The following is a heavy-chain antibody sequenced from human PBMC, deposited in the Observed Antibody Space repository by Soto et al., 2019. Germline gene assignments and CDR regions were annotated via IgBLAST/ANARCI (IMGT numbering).Heavy chain of an antibody. Sequence: EVQVVESGGGLVKPGGSLRLSCVFSGFTFSTYTMNWVRQAPGKGLERVSSINGRSNYVYYADSVKGPFTISRDNAKTSLYRQMNRRRAEDTAMYYFAREDGIVVIVTACDHRALGTLVTVS. CDR2: INGRSNYV. D-gene: IGHD2-21*01. CDR3: AREDGIVVIVTACDH. J-gene: IGHJ4*02. CDR1: GFTFSTYT. V-gene: IGHV3-21*01.